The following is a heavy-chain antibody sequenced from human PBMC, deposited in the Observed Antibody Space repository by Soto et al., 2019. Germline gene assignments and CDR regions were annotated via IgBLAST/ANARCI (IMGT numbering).Heavy chain of an antibody. J-gene: IGHJ4*02. CDR2: INAGNGNT. D-gene: IGHD3-22*01. CDR3: ARDREHYHDSSGHQWDY. Sequence: ASVKVSCKASGYTFTSYAMHWVRQAPGQRLEWMGWINAGNGNTKYSQKFQGRVTITRDTSASTAYMELSSLRSEDTAVYYCARDREHYHDSSGHQWDYCGQGTLVTVSP. CDR1: GYTFTSYA. V-gene: IGHV1-3*01.